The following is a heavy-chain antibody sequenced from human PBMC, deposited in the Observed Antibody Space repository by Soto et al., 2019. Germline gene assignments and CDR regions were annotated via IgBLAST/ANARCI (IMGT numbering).Heavy chain of an antibody. V-gene: IGHV1-69*02. J-gene: IGHJ4*02. Sequence: QVQLVHSGAEVKKPGSSVKVSCKASGGTFSSYTISWVRQAPGQGLEWMGRIIPIHGIANYAQKFQGRVTITADKSTSTADMELSSLRSEDTAVYYCLQLEWLSPNWGQGALVTVSS. CDR3: LQLEWLSPN. CDR2: IIPIHGIA. D-gene: IGHD3-3*01. CDR1: GGTFSSYT.